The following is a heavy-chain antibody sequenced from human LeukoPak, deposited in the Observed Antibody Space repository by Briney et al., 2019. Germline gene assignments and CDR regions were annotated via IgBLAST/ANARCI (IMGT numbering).Heavy chain of an antibody. CDR1: GFTFSSYW. D-gene: IGHD3-22*01. V-gene: IGHV3-7*01. CDR2: IKQDGSEK. CDR3: ARMIVVVSLDY. Sequence: PGGSLRLSCAASGFTFSSYWMSWVRQAPGKGLEWVANIKQDGSEKYYVDSVEGRFTISRDNAKNSLYLQMNSLRAEDTAVYYCARMIVVVSLDYWGQGTLVTVSS. J-gene: IGHJ4*02.